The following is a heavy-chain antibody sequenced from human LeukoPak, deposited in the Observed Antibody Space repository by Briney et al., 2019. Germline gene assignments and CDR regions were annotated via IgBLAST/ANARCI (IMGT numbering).Heavy chain of an antibody. CDR2: IYFSGTT. J-gene: IGHJ4*02. D-gene: IGHD1-26*01. V-gene: IGHV4-39*07. CDR1: GGSISSSSYY. Sequence: SETLSLTCTVSGGSISSSSYYWGWIRQPPGKGLEWIGSIYFSGTTYYNPSLQSRVTISVDTAKNQFSLKVTSVTAADTAAYYCARDNSGSYRNFDYWGQGTLVTVSS. CDR3: ARDNSGSYRNFDY.